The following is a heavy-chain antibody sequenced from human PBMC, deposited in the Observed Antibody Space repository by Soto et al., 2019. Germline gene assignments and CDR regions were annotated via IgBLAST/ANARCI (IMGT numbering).Heavy chain of an antibody. CDR2: ITWNSGII. J-gene: IGHJ2*01. D-gene: IGHD6-13*01. CDR1: GFTFDDYA. CDR3: AKDQGYSTSYYGYVDL. Sequence: EVQLVESGGGLVQPGRSLRLSCAASGFTFDDYAMHWVRQPPGKGLEWVSGITWNSGIIGYADSVKCRFTISRDNAKNSLYLQMNSLRPEDTALYYCAKDQGYSTSYYGYVDLWGRGTLVTVSS. V-gene: IGHV3-9*01.